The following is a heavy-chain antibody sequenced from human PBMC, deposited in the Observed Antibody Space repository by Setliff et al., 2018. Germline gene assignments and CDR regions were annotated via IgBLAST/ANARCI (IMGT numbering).Heavy chain of an antibody. CDR1: GGSVNSGYDN. CDR3: ARKVEQWLTPHFDY. V-gene: IGHV4-61*10. J-gene: IGHJ4*02. CDR2: INRRGST. D-gene: IGHD6-19*01. Sequence: KSSETLSLTCTVSGGSVNSGYDNWNWLRQPAGKGLEWIGHINRRGSTNFTPSLKSRVTMSVDVYKSQFSLRLSSVTAAETAVYYCARKVEQWLTPHFDYWGQGALVTVS.